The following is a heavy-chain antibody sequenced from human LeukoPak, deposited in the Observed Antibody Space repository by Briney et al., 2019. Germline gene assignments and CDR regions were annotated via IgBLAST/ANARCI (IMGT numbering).Heavy chain of an antibody. Sequence: GGSLRLSCAASGFTFSSYWMSWVRQAPGKGLEWVANIKQDGSEKYYVDSVKGRFTISRDNAKNSLYLQMNSLRAEDTAVYYCARVLPSEGIAAAAADYWGQGTLVTVSS. CDR1: GFTFSSYW. CDR2: IKQDGSEK. V-gene: IGHV3-7*01. J-gene: IGHJ4*02. CDR3: ARVLPSEGIAAAAADY. D-gene: IGHD6-13*01.